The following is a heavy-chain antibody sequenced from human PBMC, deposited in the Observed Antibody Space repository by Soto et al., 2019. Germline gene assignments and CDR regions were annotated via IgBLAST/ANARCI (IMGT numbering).Heavy chain of an antibody. CDR2: IKQDGSER. Sequence: ESGGDLVQPGGSLRLSCAGSGLTFSNYWMSWVRQAPGKGLEWVANIKQDGSERYYVDSVKGRFTISRDNAKNSLYLQMNSLRADDTAVYYCATDSGTSDYWGQGTLVTVSS. CDR1: GLTFSNYW. CDR3: ATDSGTSDY. V-gene: IGHV3-7*01. D-gene: IGHD1-1*01. J-gene: IGHJ4*02.